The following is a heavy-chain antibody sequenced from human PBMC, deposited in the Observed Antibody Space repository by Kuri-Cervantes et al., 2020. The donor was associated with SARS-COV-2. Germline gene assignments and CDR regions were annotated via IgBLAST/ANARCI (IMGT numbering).Heavy chain of an antibody. J-gene: IGHJ4*02. CDR1: GFTFSNAW. V-gene: IGHV3-15*01. CDR2: IKSKIDGGAT. D-gene: IGHD3-3*01. CDR3: AKLDRSLEWLLGASIDY. Sequence: GGSLRLSCAASGFTFSNAWMSWVRQAPGKGLEWVGRIKSKIDGGATDYAAPMKGRITISRDDSKNTVYLQVNSLKTEDTAVYYCAKLDRSLEWLLGASIDYWGQGTLVTVSS.